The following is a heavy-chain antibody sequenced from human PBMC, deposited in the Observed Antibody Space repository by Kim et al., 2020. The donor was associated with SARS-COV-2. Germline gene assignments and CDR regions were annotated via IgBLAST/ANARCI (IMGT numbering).Heavy chain of an antibody. D-gene: IGHD6-25*01. CDR1: GFTFSGSP. CDR3: TSLITA. Sequence: GGSLRLSCAASGFTFSGSPIHWVRLAAGKGLEWVGRVGHKAHNYATTYGASVKGRFTISRDDSKNTAYLQMNSLKTEDTAVYYCTSLITAWGQGTLVTVSS. J-gene: IGHJ4*02. V-gene: IGHV3-73*01. CDR2: VGHKAHNYAT.